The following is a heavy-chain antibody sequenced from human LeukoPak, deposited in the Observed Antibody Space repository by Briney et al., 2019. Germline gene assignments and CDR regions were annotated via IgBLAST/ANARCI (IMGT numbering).Heavy chain of an antibody. Sequence: GASVKVSCKASGNTFTNYDINWLRQATGQGLEWMAWMTPNSGNTGHGQKFQGRLTMTRDISISTAYMELSSLRSEDTAVYYCAFCGGDCGGAFDVWGQGTMVTVSS. D-gene: IGHD2-21*02. CDR1: GNTFTNYD. CDR3: AFCGGDCGGAFDV. J-gene: IGHJ3*01. CDR2: MTPNSGNT. V-gene: IGHV1-8*01.